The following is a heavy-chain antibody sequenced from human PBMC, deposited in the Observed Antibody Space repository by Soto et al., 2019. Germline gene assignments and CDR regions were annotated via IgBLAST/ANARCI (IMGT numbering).Heavy chain of an antibody. CDR3: ARASGYVSGWYHDY. Sequence: GASVKVSCKASGGTFRSDSVSWVLQAPGQGLEWMGGLIPILGTTHYAQKFQGRVTITADESTNTAYMELGSLRSDDTAVYYCARASGYVSGWYHDYWGQGTRVTVSS. J-gene: IGHJ4*02. V-gene: IGHV1-69*13. CDR1: GGTFRSDS. D-gene: IGHD6-19*01. CDR2: LIPILGTT.